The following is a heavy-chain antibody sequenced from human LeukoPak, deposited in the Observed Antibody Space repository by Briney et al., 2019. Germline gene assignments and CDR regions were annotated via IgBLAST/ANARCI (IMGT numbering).Heavy chain of an antibody. V-gene: IGHV3-48*01. CDR1: GFTFSDYT. CDR2: IDYGGRVV. Sequence: GGSLRLSCVAPGFTFSDYTMNWVRQAPGKGPEWLSYIDYGGRVVYYADSVKGRFTISRDNAENSLYLQMNSLRVEDTALYYCTRDLEYWGQGVLVTVSS. J-gene: IGHJ4*02. CDR3: TRDLEY.